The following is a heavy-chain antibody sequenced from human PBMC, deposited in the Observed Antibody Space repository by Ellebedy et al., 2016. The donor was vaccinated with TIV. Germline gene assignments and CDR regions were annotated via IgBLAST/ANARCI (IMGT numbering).Heavy chain of an antibody. D-gene: IGHD1-26*01. Sequence: GESLKISXAASGFTFSSYPMHWVRQAPGKGLEWVAVISYDGSNKYYADSVKGRFTISRDNSRNTLYLQMNRLRAEDTAVYFCARMQVGPIGLDFWGQGILVTVSS. V-gene: IGHV3-30-3*01. J-gene: IGHJ4*02. CDR2: ISYDGSNK. CDR3: ARMQVGPIGLDF. CDR1: GFTFSSYP.